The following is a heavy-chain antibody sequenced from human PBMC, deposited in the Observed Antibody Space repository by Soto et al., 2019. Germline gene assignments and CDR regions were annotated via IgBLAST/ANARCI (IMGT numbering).Heavy chain of an antibody. Sequence: QVQLVESGGGVVQPGRSLRLSCAASGFTFSGYALHWVRQAPGKGLEWVAVISDDGTNKYYAEPVKGRFTISRDNSKDTVYLQMNSLRPEDTAVYYCARDLRQTPDYWGQGTLVTFSS. V-gene: IGHV3-30-3*01. CDR3: ARDLRQTPDY. CDR2: ISDDGTNK. J-gene: IGHJ4*02. CDR1: GFTFSGYA.